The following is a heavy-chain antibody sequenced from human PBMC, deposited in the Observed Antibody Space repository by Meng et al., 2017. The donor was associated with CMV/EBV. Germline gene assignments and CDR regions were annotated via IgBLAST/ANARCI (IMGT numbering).Heavy chain of an antibody. CDR3: AKEGGQWLVPNYYGMDV. J-gene: IGHJ6*02. CDR1: GFTFSSYA. V-gene: IGHV3-23*03. D-gene: IGHD6-19*01. CDR2: IYSGGSST. Sequence: GESLKISCAASGFTFSSYAMSWVRQAPGKGLEWVSVIYSGGSSTYYADSVKGRFTISRDNSKNTLYLQMNSLRAEDTAVYYCAKEGGQWLVPNYYGMDVWGQGTTVTVSS.